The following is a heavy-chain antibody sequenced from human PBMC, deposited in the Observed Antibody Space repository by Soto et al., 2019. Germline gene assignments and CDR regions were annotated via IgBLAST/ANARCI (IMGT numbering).Heavy chain of an antibody. CDR2: ISAYNGNT. CDR3: AREVRPDCSSTSCYDAFDI. V-gene: IGHV1-18*01. D-gene: IGHD2-2*01. Sequence: ASVKVSCKASGYTFTSYGISWVRQAPGQGLEWMGWISAYNGNTNYAQKPQGRVTMTTDTSTSTAYMELRSLRSDDTAVYYCAREVRPDCSSTSCYDAFDIWGQETMVTVSS. CDR1: GYTFTSYG. J-gene: IGHJ3*02.